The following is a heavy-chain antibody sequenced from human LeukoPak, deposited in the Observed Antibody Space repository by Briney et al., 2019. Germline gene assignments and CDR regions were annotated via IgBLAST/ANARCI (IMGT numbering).Heavy chain of an antibody. V-gene: IGHV1-46*01. CDR1: GYTFTSYG. D-gene: IGHD4-17*01. Sequence: GASVKVSCKASGYTFTSYGISWVRQAPGQGLEWMGIINPSGGSTSYAQKFQGRVTMTRDTSTSTVYMELSSLRSEDTAVYYCARGTTVSNFDYWGQGTLVTVSS. CDR2: INPSGGST. J-gene: IGHJ4*02. CDR3: ARGTTVSNFDY.